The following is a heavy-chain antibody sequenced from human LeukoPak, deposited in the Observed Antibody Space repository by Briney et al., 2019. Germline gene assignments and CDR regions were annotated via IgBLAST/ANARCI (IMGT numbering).Heavy chain of an antibody. CDR1: GFTFSSYA. V-gene: IGHV3-30*04. CDR3: ARDYYDSSGYSITGVDY. D-gene: IGHD3-22*01. J-gene: IGHJ4*02. CDR2: ISYDGSNK. Sequence: GGSLRLSCAASGFTFSSYAMHWVRQAPGKGLEWVAVISYDGSNKYYADSVKGRFTISRDNSKNTLYLQMNSLRAEDTAVYYCARDYYDSSGYSITGVDYWGQGTLVTVSS.